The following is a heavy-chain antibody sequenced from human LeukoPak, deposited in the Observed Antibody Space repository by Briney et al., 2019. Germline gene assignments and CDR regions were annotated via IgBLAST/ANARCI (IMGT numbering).Heavy chain of an antibody. J-gene: IGHJ4*02. Sequence: GGSLRPSCAASGFTFSSYGMDWVRQAPGKGLEWVSNIRYDGSKEYYADSVKGRFTISRDNSKSTLYVQMNSLRAEDTAVYYCARCFNGACRAFDYWGQGTLVTVSS. V-gene: IGHV3-30*02. CDR2: IRYDGSKE. CDR3: ARCFNGACRAFDY. CDR1: GFTFSSYG. D-gene: IGHD2-8*01.